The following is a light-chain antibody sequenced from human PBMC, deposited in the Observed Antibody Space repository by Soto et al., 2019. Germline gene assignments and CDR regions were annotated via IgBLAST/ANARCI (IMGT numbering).Light chain of an antibody. CDR2: DVS. J-gene: IGLJ2*01. CDR3: SSYRSSSPLVV. CDR1: ISDIGDYNY. Sequence: QSALTQPASVSGSPGQSITISCTGTISDIGDYNYVSWYQQHPGMAPKLMIYDVSNRPSGVSNRFSGSKSGYTASLTISGLQPEDEADYYCSSYRSSSPLVVFGGGTKLTVL. V-gene: IGLV2-14*03.